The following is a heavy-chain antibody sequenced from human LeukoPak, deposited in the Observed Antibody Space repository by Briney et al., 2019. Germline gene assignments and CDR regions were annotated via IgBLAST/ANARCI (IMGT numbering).Heavy chain of an antibody. CDR3: ARGDAGATDY. J-gene: IGHJ4*02. V-gene: IGHV1-2*02. CDR2: INPNSGGT. Sequence: ASVKVSCKASGYTFTRYYMHWVRQAPGQGLEWMGWINPNSGGTNYAQKFQGRVTITRDTSITTAYMELSRLRSDDTAVYYCARGDAGATDYWGQGTLVTVSS. CDR1: GYTFTRYY. D-gene: IGHD1-26*01.